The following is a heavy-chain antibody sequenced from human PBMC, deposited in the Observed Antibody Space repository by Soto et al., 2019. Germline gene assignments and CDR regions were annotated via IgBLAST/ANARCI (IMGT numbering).Heavy chain of an antibody. V-gene: IGHV4-39*01. CDR3: ARHGPLSNNWNQLDY. J-gene: IGHJ4*02. D-gene: IGHD1-1*01. Sequence: SSETLSLTCTVSGGSISSSPYYWGWIRQPPGKGLEWIGNIYYSGNTFYNPSLKSRVTISVNTSKNQFSLKLSSVTAADTAVYYCARHGPLSNNWNQLDYWGQGTLVTVSS. CDR2: IYYSGNT. CDR1: GGSISSSPYY.